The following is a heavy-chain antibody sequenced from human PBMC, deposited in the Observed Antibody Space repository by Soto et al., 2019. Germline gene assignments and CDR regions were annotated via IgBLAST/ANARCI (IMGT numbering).Heavy chain of an antibody. CDR1: GGSISSGDYY. CDR3: ARVRVDYYDSSGYYLFDY. CDR2: TYYSGST. Sequence: PSETLSLTCTVSGGSISSGDYYWSWIRQPPGKGLEWIGYTYYSGSTYYNPSLKSRATISVDTSKNQFSLKLSSVTAADTAVYYCARVRVDYYDSSGYYLFDYWGQGTLVTVSS. J-gene: IGHJ4*02. V-gene: IGHV4-30-4*01. D-gene: IGHD3-22*01.